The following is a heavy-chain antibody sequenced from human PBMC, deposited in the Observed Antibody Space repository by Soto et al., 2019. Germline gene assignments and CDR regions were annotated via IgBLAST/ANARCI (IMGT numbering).Heavy chain of an antibody. Sequence: ASVKVSCKACGYTFTSYAMHCVRQAPGQRLEWMGWINAGNGNTKYSQKFQGRVTITRDTSASTAYMELSSLRSEDTAVYYCARDQVLRYFDWLSINNYYYYYGMDVWGQGTTVTVSS. CDR1: GYTFTSYA. D-gene: IGHD3-9*01. V-gene: IGHV1-3*01. CDR3: ARDQVLRYFDWLSINNYYYYYGMDV. CDR2: INAGNGNT. J-gene: IGHJ6*02.